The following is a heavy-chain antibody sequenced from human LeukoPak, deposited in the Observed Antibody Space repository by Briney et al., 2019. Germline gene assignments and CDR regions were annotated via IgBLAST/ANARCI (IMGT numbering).Heavy chain of an antibody. J-gene: IGHJ3*02. CDR3: ARALSGSFSFDI. CDR1: GFTFSSYE. D-gene: IGHD1-26*01. Sequence: GGSLRLSCAASGFTFSSYEMNWVRQAPGKGLEWVSYISSSGSTIYYADSVKGRFTISRDNAKNSLYLQMNSLRAEDTAVYYCARALSGSFSFDIWGQGTIVTVSS. CDR2: ISSSGSTI. V-gene: IGHV3-48*03.